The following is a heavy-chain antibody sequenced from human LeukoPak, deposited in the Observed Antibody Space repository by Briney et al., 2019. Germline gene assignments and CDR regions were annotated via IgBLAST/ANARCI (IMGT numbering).Heavy chain of an antibody. Sequence: GGSLRLSCAASGFTFSDYYMSWIRQAPGKGLEWVSYISSSGSTIYYADSVKGRFTISRDDAENSLFLRMNSLRAEDTAVYYCATYDVLTGDLKYWGQGTLVTVSS. CDR3: ATYDVLTGDLKY. V-gene: IGHV3-11*04. J-gene: IGHJ4*02. CDR1: GFTFSDYY. D-gene: IGHD3-9*01. CDR2: ISSSGSTI.